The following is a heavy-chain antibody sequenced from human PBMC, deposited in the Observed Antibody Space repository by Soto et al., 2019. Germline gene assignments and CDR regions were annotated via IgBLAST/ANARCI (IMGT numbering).Heavy chain of an antibody. CDR2: INHSGST. Sequence: XXTLSLPCAVYGGSFVGSYCSWIPQPPGKRLEWIAEINHSGSTNYNPSLKSRVTISVDTSKNQFSLKLSSVTAADTDVYYCARDKGVVVPAARRDWFDPWGEGTLVTVSS. V-gene: IGHV4-34*01. D-gene: IGHD2-2*01. CDR1: GGSFVGSY. CDR3: ARDKGVVVPAARRDWFDP. J-gene: IGHJ5*02.